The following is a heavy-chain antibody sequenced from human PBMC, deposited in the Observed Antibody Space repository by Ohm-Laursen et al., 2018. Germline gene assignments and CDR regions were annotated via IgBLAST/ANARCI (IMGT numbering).Heavy chain of an antibody. CDR3: AKDSGLNPQLKSDY. CDR1: GFTFSSYA. Sequence: SLRLSCSASGFTFSSYAMSWVRQAPGKGLEWVSAISGSGGSTYYADSVKGRFTISRDNSKNTLYLQMNSLRAEDTAVYYCAKDSGLNPQLKSDYWGQGTLVTVSS. D-gene: IGHD1-1*01. CDR2: ISGSGGST. V-gene: IGHV3-23*01. J-gene: IGHJ4*02.